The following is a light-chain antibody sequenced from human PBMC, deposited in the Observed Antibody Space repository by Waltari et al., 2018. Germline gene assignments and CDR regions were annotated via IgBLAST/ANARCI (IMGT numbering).Light chain of an antibody. CDR1: SSDVGGHNY. J-gene: IGLJ2*01. V-gene: IGLV2-14*01. CDR2: EVS. Sequence: QSALTQPASVSGSPGQSSTISCTGTSSDVGGHNYVSWYQQHPGKAPKLMIYEVSNRPSGVSNRFSVSKSGNTASLTISGLQAEDEADYYCSSYTSSSTYVVFGGGTKLTVL. CDR3: SSYTSSSTYVV.